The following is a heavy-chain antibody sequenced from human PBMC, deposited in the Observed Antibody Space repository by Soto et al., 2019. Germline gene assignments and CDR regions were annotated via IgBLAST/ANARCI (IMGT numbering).Heavy chain of an antibody. D-gene: IGHD3-22*01. CDR2: IYPGDSDT. CDR3: ARHPHYYDSSGYPYYYYGMDV. J-gene: IGHJ6*02. CDR1: GYSFTSYW. V-gene: IGHV5-51*01. Sequence: GESLKISCKGSGYSFTSYWIGWVRQMPGKGLEWMGIIYPGDSDTRYSPSFQGQVTISADKSISTAYLQWSSLKASDTAMYYCARHPHYYDSSGYPYYYYGMDVWGQGTTVTVSS.